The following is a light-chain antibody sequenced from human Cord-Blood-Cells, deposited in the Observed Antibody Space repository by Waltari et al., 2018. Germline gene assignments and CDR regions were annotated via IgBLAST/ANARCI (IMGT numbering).Light chain of an antibody. V-gene: IGKV3-11*01. CDR1: PSFSSY. CDR2: DAS. J-gene: IGKJ5*01. CDR3: QQRSNWLPII. Sequence: VLTQSPANLTLSPGERATLSCRASPSFSSYLAWYQQKPCQAPRLLIYDASNRATGIPARFSGSGYGTDFTLTISSLGPEDFAVYYCQQRSNWLPIIFDQGTRLEIK.